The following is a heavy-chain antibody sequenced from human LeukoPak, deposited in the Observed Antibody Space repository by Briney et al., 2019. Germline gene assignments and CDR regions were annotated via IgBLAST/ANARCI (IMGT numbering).Heavy chain of an antibody. D-gene: IGHD3-9*01. CDR3: ARVEYYDILTGVYYFDY. CDR2: IYYSGST. Sequence: SETLSLTCTVSGGSISSSSYYWGWIRQPPGKGLEWIGSIYYSGSTYYNPSLKSRVTISVDTSKNQFSLKLSSVTAADTAVYYCARVEYYDILTGVYYFDYWGQGTLVTVSS. CDR1: GGSISSSSYY. V-gene: IGHV4-39*07. J-gene: IGHJ4*02.